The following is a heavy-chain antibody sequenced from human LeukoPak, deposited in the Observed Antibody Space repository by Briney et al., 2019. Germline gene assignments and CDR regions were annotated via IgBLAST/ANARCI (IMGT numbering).Heavy chain of an antibody. CDR1: GVSFSGYY. Sequence: PSETLSLTCAVYGVSFSGYYWSWIRQPPGKGPEWIGEINHSGSTNYNPSLKSRVTISVDTSKNQFSLKLSSVTAADTAVYYCARRRTYYDFWSGYYPFDYWGQGTLVTVSS. J-gene: IGHJ4*02. CDR3: ARRRTYYDFWSGYYPFDY. D-gene: IGHD3-3*01. V-gene: IGHV4-34*01. CDR2: INHSGST.